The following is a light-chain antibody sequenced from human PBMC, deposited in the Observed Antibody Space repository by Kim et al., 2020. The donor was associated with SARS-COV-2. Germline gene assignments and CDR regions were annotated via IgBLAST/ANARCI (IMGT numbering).Light chain of an antibody. Sequence: SAGERATLSCRASESVSSNYLTWYQQKPGQRPRLLIYGASSKATGIPDRFSGSGSGTDFTLTISRLEPEDFAGYYCQQYSSSALTFGGGTKVDIK. J-gene: IGKJ4*01. CDR2: GAS. CDR3: QQYSSSALT. V-gene: IGKV3-20*01. CDR1: ESVSSNY.